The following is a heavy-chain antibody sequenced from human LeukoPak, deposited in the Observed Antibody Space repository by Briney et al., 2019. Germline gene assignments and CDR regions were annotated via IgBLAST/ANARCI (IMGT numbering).Heavy chain of an antibody. CDR3: ARRLGNNWNWFDP. CDR2: ISAYNGNT. J-gene: IGHJ5*02. CDR1: GYTFTSYY. D-gene: IGHD1-20*01. Sequence: ASVKVSCKTSGYTFTSYYISWVRQAPGQGLEWMAWISAYNGNTKYAQKLQGRVTMTTDTSTSTAYMELRSLRSDDTAVYYCARRLGNNWNWFDPWGQGTLVTVSS. V-gene: IGHV1-18*01.